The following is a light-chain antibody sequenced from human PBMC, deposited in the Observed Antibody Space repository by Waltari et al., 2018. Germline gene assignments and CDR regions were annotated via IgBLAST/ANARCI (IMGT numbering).Light chain of an antibody. CDR2: STS. Sequence: RARMYVSHGLAWYQQKRGRAPKLLIYSTSTLQSGFPSRFSSSGSGTDFTLTIDGLQSEDFATYYCLQYDSYPWTFGQGTKVEMK. V-gene: IGKV1-8*01. CDR1: MYVSHG. J-gene: IGKJ1*01. CDR3: LQYDSYPWT.